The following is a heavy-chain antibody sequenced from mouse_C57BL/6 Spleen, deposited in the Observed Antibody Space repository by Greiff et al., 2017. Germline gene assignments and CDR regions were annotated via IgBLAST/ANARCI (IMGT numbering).Heavy chain of an antibody. J-gene: IGHJ4*01. CDR3: ARGDCSDYAMDY. D-gene: IGHD2-13*01. Sequence: VQLQQPGAELVKPGASVKMSCKASGYTFTSYWIPWVKQRPGQGLEWIGDIYPGSGSTNYNEKFKSKATLTVDTSSSTAYMQLSSLTSEDSAVYYCARGDCSDYAMDYWGQGTSVTVSS. V-gene: IGHV1-55*01. CDR1: GYTFTSYW. CDR2: IYPGSGST.